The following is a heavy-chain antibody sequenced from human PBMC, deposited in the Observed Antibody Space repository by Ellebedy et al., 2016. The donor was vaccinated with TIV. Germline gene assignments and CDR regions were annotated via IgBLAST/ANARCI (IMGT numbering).Heavy chain of an antibody. CDR3: AKGRGGGSDSSAPRYYFDY. Sequence: GESLKISCAASGFTFSSYAMSWVRQAPGKGLEWVSTISNTGSRKYYADSVEGRFIISRDTSKKTLYLQMNGLRAEDTAIYYCAKGRGGGSDSSAPRYYFDYWGLGTLVTVSS. D-gene: IGHD3-22*01. J-gene: IGHJ4*02. V-gene: IGHV3-23*01. CDR1: GFTFSSYA. CDR2: ISNTGSRK.